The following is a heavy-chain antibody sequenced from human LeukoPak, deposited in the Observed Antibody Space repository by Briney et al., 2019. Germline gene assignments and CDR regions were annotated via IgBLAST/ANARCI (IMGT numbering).Heavy chain of an antibody. CDR1: SGPIRSYY. CDR3: ARGYSGGYGRFDY. J-gene: IGHJ4*02. Sequence: SETLSLTCTVSSGPIRSYYWSWIRQPPGKGLEWIGYIYYSGSTNYNPSLKSRVTISVDTSKNQFSLKLSSVTAADTAVYYCARGYSGGYGRFDYWGPGTLVTVSS. D-gene: IGHD1-26*01. CDR2: IYYSGST. V-gene: IGHV4-59*01.